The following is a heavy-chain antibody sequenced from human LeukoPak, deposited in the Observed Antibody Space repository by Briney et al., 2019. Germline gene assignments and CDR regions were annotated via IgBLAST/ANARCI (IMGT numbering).Heavy chain of an antibody. J-gene: IGHJ4*02. CDR2: ITKYDGRL. V-gene: IGHV3-7*03. D-gene: IGHD5-24*01. Sequence: PGGSLRLSCTTSGFNFRAYWMGWVRQAPGKGLEWLASITKYDGRLYYADSVRGRFTISRDTSQNELYLQMNSLRVDDSAIYYCAKDHSADGWPTFEYWGRGTLVTVSS. CDR3: AKDHSADGWPTFEY. CDR1: GFNFRAYW.